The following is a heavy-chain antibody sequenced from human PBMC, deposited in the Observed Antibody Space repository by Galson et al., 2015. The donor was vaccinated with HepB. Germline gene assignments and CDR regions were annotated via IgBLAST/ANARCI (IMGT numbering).Heavy chain of an antibody. CDR3: ARAPLGYYDYVWGSYPPDY. Sequence: SVKVSCKASGYTFTSYAMHWVRQAPGQRLEWMGWINAGNGNTKYSQKFQGRVTITRDTSASTAYMELSSLRSEDTAVYYCARAPLGYYDYVWGSYPPDYRGQGTLVTVSS. CDR1: GYTFTSYA. D-gene: IGHD3-16*02. J-gene: IGHJ4*02. CDR2: INAGNGNT. V-gene: IGHV1-3*01.